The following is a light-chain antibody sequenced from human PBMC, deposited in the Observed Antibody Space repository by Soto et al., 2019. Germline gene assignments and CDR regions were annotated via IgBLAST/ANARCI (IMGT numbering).Light chain of an antibody. J-gene: IGLJ1*01. Sequence: QTVVIQESSLSVSPGGAVTLTCGLRSAPISTTYYPAWYQQTPGQAPRTLIYSTNTRSSGVPDRFSGSIRGNKAAFTITGAQAEDEAEYHCVLYMGSGADLFGPGTKLTVL. V-gene: IGLV8-61*01. CDR1: SAPISTTYY. CDR3: VLYMGSGADL. CDR2: STN.